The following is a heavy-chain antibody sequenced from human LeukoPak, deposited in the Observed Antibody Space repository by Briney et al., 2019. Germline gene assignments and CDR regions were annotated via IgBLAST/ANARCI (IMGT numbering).Heavy chain of an antibody. J-gene: IGHJ3*02. V-gene: IGHV3-7*01. CDR3: ARQMIVVLVTSDAFDI. CDR2: IKQDGSEK. D-gene: IGHD3-22*01. Sequence: GGSLRLSYAASGFTFSSYSMNWVRQAPGKGLEWVANIKQDGSEKYYVDSVKGRFTISRDNAKNSLYLQMNSLRAEDTAVYYCARQMIVVLVTSDAFDIWGQGTMVTVSS. CDR1: GFTFSSYS.